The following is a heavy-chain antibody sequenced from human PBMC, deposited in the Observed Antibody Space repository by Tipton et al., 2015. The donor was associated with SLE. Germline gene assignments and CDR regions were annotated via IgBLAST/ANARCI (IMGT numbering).Heavy chain of an antibody. CDR3: ARDLYSSSLCGFDY. J-gene: IGHJ4*02. CDR2: ISSSGSTI. D-gene: IGHD6-13*01. Sequence: SLRLSCAASGFTFSSYEMNWVRQAPGKGLEWVSYISSSGSTIYYADSVKGRFTISRDNAKNSLYLQMNSLRAEDTAVYYCARDLYSSSLCGFDYWGQGALVTVSS. V-gene: IGHV3-48*03. CDR1: GFTFSSYE.